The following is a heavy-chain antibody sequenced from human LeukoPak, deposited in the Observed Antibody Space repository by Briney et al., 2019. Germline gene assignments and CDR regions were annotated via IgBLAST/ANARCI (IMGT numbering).Heavy chain of an antibody. CDR1: GGTFSSYA. D-gene: IGHD6-25*01. CDR3: ARSGVDYYFDY. J-gene: IGHJ4*02. Sequence: SVKVSCKASGGTFSSYAISWVRQAPGQGLEWMGGIIPIFGTANYAQKFQGRVMITTDESTSTAYMELSSVRSEDTAVYYCARSGVDYYFDYWGQGTLVTVSS. CDR2: IIPIFGTA. V-gene: IGHV1-69*05.